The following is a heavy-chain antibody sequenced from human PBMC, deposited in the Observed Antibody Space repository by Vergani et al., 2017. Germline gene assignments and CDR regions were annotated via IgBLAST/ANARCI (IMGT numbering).Heavy chain of an antibody. CDR3: ARDLGISWTWYNWFDP. J-gene: IGHJ5*02. Sequence: QVQLQESGPGLVKPSQTLSLTCTVSGGSISSYYWSWIRQPPGKGLEWLGYIYYSGSTNYNTSLKSRVTISVDTSKNHFSLKLSSVTAADTAVYYCARDLGISWTWYNWFDPWGQGTLVTVSS. CDR1: GGSISSYY. CDR2: IYYSGST. V-gene: IGHV4-59*01. D-gene: IGHD6-13*01.